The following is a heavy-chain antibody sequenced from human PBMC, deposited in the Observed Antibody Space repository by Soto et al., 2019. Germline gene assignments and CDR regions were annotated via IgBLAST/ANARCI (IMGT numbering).Heavy chain of an antibody. CDR2: IWADGRRK. CDR3: TTGQGSLNFHY. V-gene: IGHV3-33*01. J-gene: IGHJ4*02. CDR1: GFTFRLYG. D-gene: IGHD7-27*01. Sequence: QAQLVESGGGVVQPGRSLRLSCAASGFTFRLYGMHWVRQAPGKALEWVAAIWADGRRKDYADSVKDRLFISRDNSKNTLYLQLGSLSPEDTAVYYGTTGQGSLNFHYWGQGTLVTVSS.